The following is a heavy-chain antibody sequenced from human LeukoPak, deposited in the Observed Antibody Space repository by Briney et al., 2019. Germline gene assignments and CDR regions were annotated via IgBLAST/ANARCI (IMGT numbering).Heavy chain of an antibody. J-gene: IGHJ4*02. D-gene: IGHD1-26*01. CDR1: GFTVRSNY. CDR3: ARDEWELLRAY. Sequence: GGSLRLSCAASGFTVRSNYMSWVRQAPGKGLEWVSIIYSGGSTYYADSAEGRFTISRDNTKNTLYLQMNSLRVEDTAVYYCARDEWELLRAYWGQGTLVTVSS. CDR2: IYSGGST. V-gene: IGHV3-66*02.